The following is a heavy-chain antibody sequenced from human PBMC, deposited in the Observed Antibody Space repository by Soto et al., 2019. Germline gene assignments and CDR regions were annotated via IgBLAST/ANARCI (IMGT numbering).Heavy chain of an antibody. CDR1: GGSLSGYY. CDR3: ARGGGWRWTPP. Sequence: QVQLQQRGAGLLKPSETLSLTCGVYGGSLSGYYWSWIRQLPGKGLEWIGEITPGGSAAYHPSLRGQAAISLDPSKNQISLEMNSVTGGDTGVYYCARGGGWRWTPPWGQGTLVTVSS. CDR2: ITPGGSA. J-gene: IGHJ4*02. D-gene: IGHD2-15*01. V-gene: IGHV4-34*01.